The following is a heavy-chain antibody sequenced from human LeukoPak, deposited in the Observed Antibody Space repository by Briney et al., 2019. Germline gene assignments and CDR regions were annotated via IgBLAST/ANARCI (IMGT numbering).Heavy chain of an antibody. CDR2: VWHDGSNR. Sequence: GTSLRLSCTAPGFTFSSYAIHWIRQAPGKGLEWVALVWHDGSNRYYSEAVKGRFTISRDNSKNTVYLQTNSLRAEDTAVYYCARELFGSGSCPDYWGQGTRVTVSS. J-gene: IGHJ4*02. V-gene: IGHV3-33*01. D-gene: IGHD3-10*01. CDR3: ARELFGSGSCPDY. CDR1: GFTFSSYA.